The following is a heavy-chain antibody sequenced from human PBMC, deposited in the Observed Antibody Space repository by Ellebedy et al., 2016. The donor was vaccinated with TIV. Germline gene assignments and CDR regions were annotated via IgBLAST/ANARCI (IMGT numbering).Heavy chain of an antibody. CDR1: GFLFNQYG. Sequence: GGSLRLSXAASGFLFNQYGMHWVRQAPGKGLEWVAVIANDGRNKYYGDSVKGRFTISRDNSKNTLYLQMNSLKVEDTAVYYCANMAWGNEDYSVDSWGQGNLVTVSS. CDR3: ANMAWGNEDYSVDS. V-gene: IGHV3-30*18. J-gene: IGHJ5*01. CDR2: IANDGRNK. D-gene: IGHD2-21*01.